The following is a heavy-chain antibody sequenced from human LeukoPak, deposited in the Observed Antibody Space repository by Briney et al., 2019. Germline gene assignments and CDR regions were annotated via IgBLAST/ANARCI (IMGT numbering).Heavy chain of an antibody. CDR1: GDSVSNY. D-gene: IGHD2-2*01. CDR2: TGST. V-gene: IGHV4-59*02. J-gene: IGHJ4*02. Sequence: PSETLSLTCTVSGDSVSNYWTWIQQPPGKGLEWIGYTGSTNYNPSLKSRVTISVDTSKNQFSLKLNSVTAADTAVYFCARGVPNCSRTSCYFNYWGQGILVTVSS. CDR3: ARGVPNCSRTSCYFNY.